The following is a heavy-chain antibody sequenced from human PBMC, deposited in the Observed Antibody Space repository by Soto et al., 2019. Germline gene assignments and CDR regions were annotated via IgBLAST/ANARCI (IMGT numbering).Heavy chain of an antibody. Sequence: GASVKVSCKASGYTFTSYGISWVRQAPGQRLEWMGGIIPIFGTANYAQKFQGRVTITADESTSTAYMELSSLRSEDTAVYYCAREGGPSSSWPEYFQHWGQGTLVTVSS. CDR2: IIPIFGTA. CDR3: AREGGPSSSWPEYFQH. D-gene: IGHD6-13*01. CDR1: GYTFTSYG. J-gene: IGHJ1*01. V-gene: IGHV1-69*13.